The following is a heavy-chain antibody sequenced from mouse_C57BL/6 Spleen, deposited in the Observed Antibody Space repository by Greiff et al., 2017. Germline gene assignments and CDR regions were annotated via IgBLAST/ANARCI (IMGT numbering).Heavy chain of an antibody. CDR3: ATHYDYDVWFAY. Sequence: EVQLQQSGPELVKPGASVKISCKASGYTFTDYYMNWVKQSHGKSLEWIGDINPNNGGTSYNQKFKGKATLTVDKSSSTAYMELRSLTSEASAVYYCATHYDYDVWFAYWGQGTLVTVSA. CDR2: INPNNGGT. V-gene: IGHV1-26*01. D-gene: IGHD2-4*01. CDR1: GYTFTDYY. J-gene: IGHJ3*01.